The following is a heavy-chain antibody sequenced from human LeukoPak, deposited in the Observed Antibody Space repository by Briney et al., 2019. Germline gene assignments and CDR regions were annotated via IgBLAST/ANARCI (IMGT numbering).Heavy chain of an antibody. V-gene: IGHV4-34*01. CDR1: GGSFSGYY. D-gene: IGHD2-2*01. J-gene: IGHJ4*02. CDR2: INHSGST. CDR3: ASEYCSSTSCYCSY. Sequence: SETLSLTCAVYGGSFSGYYWSWIRQPPGKGLEWIGEINHSGSTNYNPSLKSRVTISVDTSKNQFSLKLSSVTAADTAVYYCASEYCSSTSCYCSYWGRGTLVTVSS.